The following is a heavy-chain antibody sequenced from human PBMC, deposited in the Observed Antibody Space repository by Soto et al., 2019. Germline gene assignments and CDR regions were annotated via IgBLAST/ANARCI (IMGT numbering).Heavy chain of an antibody. Sequence: QVQLVQSGAEVKKPGSSVKVSCKASGGTFSSYAISWVRQAPGQGLEWMGGIIPIFGTANYAQKFQGRVTIAAAESTSTAVVGRSSLRSEDTAVYYCARVRCSGGSCYDRSAPYYYYGMDVWGQGTTVTVSS. V-gene: IGHV1-69*12. CDR1: GGTFSSYA. CDR3: ARVRCSGGSCYDRSAPYYYYGMDV. J-gene: IGHJ6*02. CDR2: IIPIFGTA. D-gene: IGHD2-15*01.